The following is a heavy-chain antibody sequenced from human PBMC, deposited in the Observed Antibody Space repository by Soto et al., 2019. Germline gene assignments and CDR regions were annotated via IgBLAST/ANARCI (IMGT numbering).Heavy chain of an antibody. CDR2: IYYSGST. V-gene: IGHV4-59*12. J-gene: IGHJ6*02. CDR1: GGSISSYY. D-gene: IGHD2-2*01. CDR3: ARERNIVVVPAASLGYYYYGMDV. Sequence: SETLSLTCTVSGGSISSYYWSRIRQPPGKGLEWIGYIYYSGSTNYNPSLKSRVTISVDTSKNQFSLKLSSVTAADTAVYYCARERNIVVVPAASLGYYYYGMDVWGQGTTVTVSS.